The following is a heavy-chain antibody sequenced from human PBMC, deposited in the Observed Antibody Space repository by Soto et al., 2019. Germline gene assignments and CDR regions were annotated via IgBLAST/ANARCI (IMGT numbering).Heavy chain of an antibody. V-gene: IGHV4-31*03. D-gene: IGHD5-12*01. CDR2: IYYSGST. CDR3: ARTSLYSGFSFDN. CDR1: GGSISSGGYY. Sequence: TLSLTCTVSGGSISSGGYYWSWIRQHPGKGLEWIGYIYYSGSTYYNPSLKSRVTISVDTSKNQFSLKLSSVTAADTAVYYCARTSLYSGFSFDNWGQGTLVTVSS. J-gene: IGHJ4*02.